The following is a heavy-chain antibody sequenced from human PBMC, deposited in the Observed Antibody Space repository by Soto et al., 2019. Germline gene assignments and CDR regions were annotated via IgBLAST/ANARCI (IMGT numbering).Heavy chain of an antibody. V-gene: IGHV3-23*01. CDR1: GFTFSSYA. J-gene: IGHJ4*02. D-gene: IGHD3-22*01. Sequence: GGSLRLSCAASGFTFSSYAMSWVRQAPGKGLEWVSAISGSGGSTYYADSVKGRFTISRDNSKNTLYLQMNSLRAEDTAVYYCAKXSSSYDSSGYLHHYIDYWGQGTLVTVSS. CDR3: AKXSSSYDSSGYLHHYIDY. CDR2: ISGSGGST.